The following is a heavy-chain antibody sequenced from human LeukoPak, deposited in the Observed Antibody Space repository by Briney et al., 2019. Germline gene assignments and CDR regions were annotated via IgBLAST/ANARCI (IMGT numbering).Heavy chain of an antibody. Sequence: PSETLSLTCAVYGGSFSGYYWSWIRQPPGKGLDWIGEINHSGSTNYNPSLKSRVTISVDTSKNQFSLKLSSVTAADTAVYYCARGLYYYDSSGYTPFDYWGREPWSPSPQ. CDR3: ARGLYYYDSSGYTPFDY. CDR1: GGSFSGYY. D-gene: IGHD3-22*01. V-gene: IGHV4-34*01. J-gene: IGHJ4*02. CDR2: INHSGST.